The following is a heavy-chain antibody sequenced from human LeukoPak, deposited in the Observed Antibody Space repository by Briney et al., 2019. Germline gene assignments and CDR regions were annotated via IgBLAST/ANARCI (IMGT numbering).Heavy chain of an antibody. CDR1: GFTFSDYW. J-gene: IGHJ4*02. D-gene: IGHD6-6*01. Sequence: GGSLRLSCTASGFTFSDYWMTWVRQAPGKGPEWVANIKQDGSQRYYVDSVRGRFTIPRDNAKNSLFLQMNGLRAEDTAVYYCARRGGSSSRRSPIDYWGQGTLVTVSS. CDR3: ARRGGSSSRRSPIDY. CDR2: IKQDGSQR. V-gene: IGHV3-7*01.